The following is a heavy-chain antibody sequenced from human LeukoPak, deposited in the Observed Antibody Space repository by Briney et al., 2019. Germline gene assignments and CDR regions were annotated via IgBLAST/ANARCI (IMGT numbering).Heavy chain of an antibody. Sequence: SETLSLTCTVSGGSISSGDYYWSWIRQPPGKGLEWIGYIYYSGSTYYNPSLKSRVTISVDTSKNQFSLKLSSATAADTAVYYCARAPTTMVRYLPRAFDYWGQGTLVTVSS. CDR2: IYYSGST. V-gene: IGHV4-30-4*08. J-gene: IGHJ4*02. CDR3: ARAPTTMVRYLPRAFDY. CDR1: GGSISSGDYY. D-gene: IGHD3-10*01.